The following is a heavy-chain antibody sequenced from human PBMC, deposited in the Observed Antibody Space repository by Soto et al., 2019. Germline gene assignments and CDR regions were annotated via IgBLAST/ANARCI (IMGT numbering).Heavy chain of an antibody. J-gene: IGHJ6*02. CDR2: IIPIFGTA. V-gene: IGHV1-69*13. Sequence: ASVKVSCKASGGTFSSYAISWVRQAPGQGLEWMGGIIPIFGTANYAQKFQGRVTITADESTSTAYMELSSLRSEDTAVYYCARNGIVATIGPAYYYYGMDVWGQGTTVTVSS. CDR3: ARNGIVATIGPAYYYYGMDV. CDR1: GGTFSSYA. D-gene: IGHD5-12*01.